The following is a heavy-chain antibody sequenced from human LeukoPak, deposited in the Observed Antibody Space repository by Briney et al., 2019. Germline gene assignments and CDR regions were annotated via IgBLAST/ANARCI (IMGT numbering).Heavy chain of an antibody. D-gene: IGHD4-11*01. J-gene: IGHJ5*02. CDR2: ISWNSGSI. V-gene: IGHV3-9*01. CDR1: GFTFDDYA. Sequence: GRSLRLSCAASGFTFDDYAMHWVRQAPGKGLEWVSGISWNSGSIGYADSVKGRFTISRDNAKNSLYLQMNSLRAEDTALYYCAKDLLRMTTAPWFDPWGQGTLVTVSS. CDR3: AKDLLRMTTAPWFDP.